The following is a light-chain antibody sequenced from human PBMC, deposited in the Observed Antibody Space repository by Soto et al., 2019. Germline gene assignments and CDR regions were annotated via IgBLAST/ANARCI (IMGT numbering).Light chain of an antibody. CDR3: GSYAGNNIVL. Sequence: QSALTQPPSASGSPGQSVTFSCTGTSSDIGAYVSWYQHHPGKAPKLVISEVNKRPSGVPDRFSGSKSGNTASLTVSGLQAEDEADYYCGSYAGNNIVLFGGGTKLTLL. J-gene: IGLJ2*01. CDR2: EVN. CDR1: SSDIGAY. V-gene: IGLV2-8*01.